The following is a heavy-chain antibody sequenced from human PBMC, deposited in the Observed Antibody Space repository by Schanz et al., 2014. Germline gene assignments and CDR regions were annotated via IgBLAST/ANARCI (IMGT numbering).Heavy chain of an antibody. D-gene: IGHD3-10*01. CDR3: ARDFTP. V-gene: IGHV4-4*02. J-gene: IGHJ5*02. CDR1: GGSISSGVW. Sequence: QVQLQESGPGLVKPSGTLSLTCVVSGGSISSGVWWTWARQSPGKGLEWIGEIFHSGTTNYNPSLESGVPISVDKSKNQFSLILSSMTAADTAVYYCARDFTPSGQGTLVTVSS. CDR2: IFHSGTT.